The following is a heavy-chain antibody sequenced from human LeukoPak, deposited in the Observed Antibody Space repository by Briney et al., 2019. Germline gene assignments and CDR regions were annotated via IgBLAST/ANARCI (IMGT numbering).Heavy chain of an antibody. D-gene: IGHD4-23*01. V-gene: IGHV4-4*02. CDR3: ARGWLAETTVVTPYNY. J-gene: IGHJ4*02. CDR1: GGSISSSNW. CDR2: IYHSGST. Sequence: SGTLSLTCAVSGGSISSSNWWSWVRRPPGRGLEWIGEIYHSGSTNYNPSLKSRVIISVDKSKNQFSLKLSSVTAADTAVYYCARGWLAETTVVTPYNYWGQGTLVTVSS.